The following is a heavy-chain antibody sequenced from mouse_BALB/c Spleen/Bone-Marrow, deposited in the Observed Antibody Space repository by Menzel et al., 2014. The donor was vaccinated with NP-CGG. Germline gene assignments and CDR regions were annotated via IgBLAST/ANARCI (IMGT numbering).Heavy chain of an antibody. CDR3: ARRVYGNYWYFDV. J-gene: IGHJ1*01. V-gene: IGHV1-80*01. CDR2: IYPGDGDT. Sequence: WVKQRPGQGLEWIGQIYPGDGDTNYNGKFKGKATLTADKSSSTAYMQLSSLTSEDSAVFFCARRVYGNYWYFDVWGAGTTVTVSS. D-gene: IGHD2-1*01.